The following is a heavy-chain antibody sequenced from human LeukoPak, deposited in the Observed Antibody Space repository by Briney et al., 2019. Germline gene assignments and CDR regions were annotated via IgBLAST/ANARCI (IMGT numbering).Heavy chain of an antibody. V-gene: IGHV4-59*12. CDR2: INYSGST. J-gene: IGHJ4*02. CDR3: ARESGSYSGYFDY. D-gene: IGHD1-26*01. Sequence: SETLSLTCTVYGGSISSYYWSWIRQPPGKGLEWIGYINYSGSTHYNPSLKSRVTMSVDTSKKQFSLKLSSVTAADTAVYYCARESGSYSGYFDYWGQGTLVTVSS. CDR1: GGSISSYY.